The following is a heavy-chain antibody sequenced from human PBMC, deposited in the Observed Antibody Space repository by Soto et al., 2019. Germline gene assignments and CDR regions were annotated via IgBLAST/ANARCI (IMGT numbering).Heavy chain of an antibody. J-gene: IGHJ4*02. Sequence: QVQLQESGPGLVKPSQTLSLTCTVSGGSISSGGYYWSWIRQHPGKGLEWIGYIYYSGSTYYNPSLKSRVTLSLDTSKNQFSLKLSSVTAADTAVYYCARVTCSVGSCYSPFDYWGQGTLVTVSS. CDR3: ARVTCSVGSCYSPFDY. CDR1: GGSISSGGYY. V-gene: IGHV4-31*03. D-gene: IGHD2-15*01. CDR2: IYYSGST.